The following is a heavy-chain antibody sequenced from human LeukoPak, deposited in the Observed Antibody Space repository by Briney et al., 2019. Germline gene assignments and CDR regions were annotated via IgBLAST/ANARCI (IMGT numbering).Heavy chain of an antibody. CDR2: IHYSGST. D-gene: IGHD4-17*01. Sequence: SETLSLTCTVSGGSISSYYWSWIRQSPGKGLEWIGYIHYSGSTNYNPSLKSRVTISVDTSKNQFSLKLSSVTAADTAVYYCARFDYGDYYFDYWGQGTLVTVSS. V-gene: IGHV4-59*01. CDR3: ARFDYGDYYFDY. J-gene: IGHJ4*02. CDR1: GGSISSYY.